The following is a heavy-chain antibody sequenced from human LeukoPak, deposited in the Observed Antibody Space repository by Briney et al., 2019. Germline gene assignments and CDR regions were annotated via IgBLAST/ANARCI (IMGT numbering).Heavy chain of an antibody. Sequence: ASVKVSCKASGYTFTGYYMHWVRQAPGQGLEWMGWINPNSGGTNYAQKFQGWVTMTRDTSISTAYMELSSLRSEDTAVYYCVRGTRLAHYYMDVWGKGTTVTVSS. CDR3: VRGTRLAHYYMDV. CDR2: INPNSGGT. V-gene: IGHV1-2*04. J-gene: IGHJ6*03. CDR1: GYTFTGYY. D-gene: IGHD6-19*01.